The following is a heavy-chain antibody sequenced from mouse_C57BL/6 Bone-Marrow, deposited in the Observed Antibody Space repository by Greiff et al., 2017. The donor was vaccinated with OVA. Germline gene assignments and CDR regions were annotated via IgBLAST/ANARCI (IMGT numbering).Heavy chain of an antibody. Sequence: ESGPGLVKPSQSLSLTCSVTGYSITSGYYWNWIRQFPGNKLEWMGYISYDGSNNYNPSLKNRIPITRYTSKNQFFLKLNSVTTEDTDTYYCARDSYGNYGYFDVWGTGTTVTVSS. CDR1: GYSITSGYY. V-gene: IGHV3-6*01. CDR3: ARDSYGNYGYFDV. CDR2: ISYDGSN. D-gene: IGHD2-1*01. J-gene: IGHJ1*03.